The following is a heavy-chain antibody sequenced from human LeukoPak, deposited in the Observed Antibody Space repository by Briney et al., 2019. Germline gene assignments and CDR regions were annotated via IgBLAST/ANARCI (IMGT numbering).Heavy chain of an antibody. V-gene: IGHV3-48*01. CDR3: ARAEEAFYYYYYMDV. CDR1: GFTFSSYS. J-gene: IGHJ6*03. CDR2: ISSSSSTI. Sequence: PGGSLRLSCAASGFTFSSYSMNWVRQAPGKGLEWVSYISSSSSTIYYADSVKGRFTISRDNAKNSLYLQMNSRRAEDTAVYYCARAEEAFYYYYYMDVWGKGTTVTVSS.